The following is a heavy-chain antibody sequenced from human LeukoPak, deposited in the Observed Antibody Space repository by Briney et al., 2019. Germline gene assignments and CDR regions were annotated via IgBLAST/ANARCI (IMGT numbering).Heavy chain of an antibody. Sequence: ASETLSLTCTVSGGSISSYYWNWIRQPPGKGLEWIGYIYYSGTTNYNPSLKSRVTISVDTSKNQFSLKLSSVTAADTALYYCARDSRDGYNYRFDYWGPGTLVTVSP. J-gene: IGHJ4*02. CDR1: GGSISSYY. V-gene: IGHV4-59*01. CDR3: ARDSRDGYNYRFDY. D-gene: IGHD5-24*01. CDR2: IYYSGTT.